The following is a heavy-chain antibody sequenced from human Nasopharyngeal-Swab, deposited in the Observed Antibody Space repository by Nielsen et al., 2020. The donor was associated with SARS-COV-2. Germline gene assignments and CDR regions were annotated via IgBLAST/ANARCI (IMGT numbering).Heavy chain of an antibody. V-gene: IGHV4-34*01. Sequence: SETLSLTCAVYGGSFSGYYWSWIRQPPGKGLEWIGEINHSGSTNYNPSLKSRVTISVDTSKNQFSLKLSSVTAADTAVYYCARRLMVRGKPFDYWGQGTLVTVSS. J-gene: IGHJ4*02. CDR2: INHSGST. CDR3: ARRLMVRGKPFDY. D-gene: IGHD3-10*01. CDR1: GGSFSGYY.